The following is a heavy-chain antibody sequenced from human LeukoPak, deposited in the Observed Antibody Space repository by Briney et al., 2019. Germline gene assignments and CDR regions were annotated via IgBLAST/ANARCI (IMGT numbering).Heavy chain of an antibody. D-gene: IGHD5-12*01. CDR1: GFTFSNAW. J-gene: IGHJ4*02. V-gene: IGHV3-15*01. CDR3: TSEYNGYGDFDF. CDR2: IKSKTHGGTA. Sequence: GGSLRLSCAASGFTFSNAWMSWVRQAPGKGLEWVGRIKSKTHGGTADYAAPVKDRFTISRDDSKNTLYLQMNSLKTEDTAVYYCTSEYNGYGDFDFWGQGTLVTVSS.